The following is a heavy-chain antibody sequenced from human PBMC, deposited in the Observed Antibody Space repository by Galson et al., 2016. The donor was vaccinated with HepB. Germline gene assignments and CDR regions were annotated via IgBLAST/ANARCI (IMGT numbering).Heavy chain of an antibody. V-gene: IGHV3-48*02. D-gene: IGHD2-2*01. CDR1: GFTFGSYS. J-gene: IGHJ6*02. Sequence: SLRLSCAASGFTFGSYSMNWVRQAPGKGLEWVSYISSSTTTVYYADAVKGRFTISRDNAKDSLFLHLNSLTDEDTAVYYCARTWDVAIVPAADYYFYGLDVWGQGTTVTVSS. CDR2: ISSSTTTV. CDR3: ARTWDVAIVPAADYYFYGLDV.